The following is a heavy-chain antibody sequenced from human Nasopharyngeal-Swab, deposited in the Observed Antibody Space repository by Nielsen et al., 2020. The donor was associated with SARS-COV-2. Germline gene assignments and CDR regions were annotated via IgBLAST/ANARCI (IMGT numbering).Heavy chain of an antibody. J-gene: IGHJ4*02. CDR2: IYRSGST. V-gene: IGHV4-30-2*06. D-gene: IGHD3-10*01. CDR1: GDSIASGGYS. CDR3: ARENFGFDY. Sequence: SETLSLTCAVSGDSIASGGYSWTWIRQSPRRGLEWIGYIYRSGSTHYNPSLKSRVTISVDRSKNQFSLKLSSVTAADTALYYCARENFGFDYWGQGILVTVSS.